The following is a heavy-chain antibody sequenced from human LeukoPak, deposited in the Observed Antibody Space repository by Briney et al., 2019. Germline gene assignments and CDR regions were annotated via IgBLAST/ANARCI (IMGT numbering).Heavy chain of an antibody. J-gene: IGHJ5*02. CDR1: GDSVSSNSAA. V-gene: IGHV6-1*01. CDR3: ARDSITMVLGATNWFDP. D-gene: IGHD3-10*01. CDR2: TYYRSKWYN. Sequence: SQTLSLTCAISGDSVSSNSAAWNWIRQSPSRGLEWLGRTYYRSKWYNDYAVSVKSRITINPDTSKNQFSLQLNSVTPEDTAVYYCARDSITMVLGATNWFDPWGQGTLVTVSS.